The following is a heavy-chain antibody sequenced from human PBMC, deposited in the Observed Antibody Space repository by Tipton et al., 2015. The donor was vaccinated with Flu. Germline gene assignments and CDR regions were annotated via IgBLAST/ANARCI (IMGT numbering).Heavy chain of an antibody. CDR1: GYTFTNYG. D-gene: IGHD2-2*01. CDR3: ARAGGPGAMNPFSYFDF. J-gene: IGHJ4*02. V-gene: IGHV1-18*04. CDR2: ISGYSDDT. Sequence: QSGAEVKRPGASVRVSCNASGYTFTNYGISWMRQAPGQGLEWMGWISGYSDDTSYAQNLHGRVTMTTDTSTSTAYMELRSLKSDDTGVYYCARAGGPGAMNPFSYFDFWGQGALVTVSS.